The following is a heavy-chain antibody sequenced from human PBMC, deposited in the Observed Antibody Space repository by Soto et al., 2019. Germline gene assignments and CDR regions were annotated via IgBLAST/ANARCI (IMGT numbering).Heavy chain of an antibody. Sequence: SETLSLTCTVSGASISSSYWSWIRQPPGKGLEWIGYIFHSGTTNYNPSLKSRVTISVDTSKNQFSLNLSSLTTAHTAVYFCARGGNRYSSTSSVVGGLDYWGEGTQVTLSS. V-gene: IGHV4-59*01. D-gene: IGHD6-6*01. CDR2: IFHSGTT. CDR3: ARGGNRYSSTSSVVGGLDY. CDR1: GASISSSY. J-gene: IGHJ4*02.